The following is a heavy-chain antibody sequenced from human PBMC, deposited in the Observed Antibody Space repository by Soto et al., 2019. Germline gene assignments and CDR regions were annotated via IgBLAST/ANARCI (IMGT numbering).Heavy chain of an antibody. Sequence: QVQLQESGPGLVKPSQTLSLTCIVSGGSISNVNDCWSWIRQRPDKGLEWIGHIYSGGSIYNNPSLTSRVTIVVDTSKNQFSLQLSSVSAADTAVYYCARGPSGDKVDYWGHESLLTV. CDR3: ARGPSGDKVDY. V-gene: IGHV4-30-4*01. CDR1: GGSISNVNDC. CDR2: IYSGGSI. J-gene: IGHJ4*01. D-gene: IGHD7-27*01.